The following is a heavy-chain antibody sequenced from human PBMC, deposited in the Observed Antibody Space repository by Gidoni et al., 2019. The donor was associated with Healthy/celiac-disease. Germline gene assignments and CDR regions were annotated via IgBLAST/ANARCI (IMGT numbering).Heavy chain of an antibody. V-gene: IGHV3-23*01. Sequence: EVQLLESGGGLVQPGGSLSLSCAASGFTFSSYAMSWVRQAPGKGLEWVSAISGSGGSTDYADSVKGRCTISRDNTKNTLYLQMNSLRDEDTAVYYCAKPSRIVGGAFDYWGQGTLVTVSS. CDR2: ISGSGGST. D-gene: IGHD1-26*01. CDR1: GFTFSSYA. J-gene: IGHJ4*02. CDR3: AKPSRIVGGAFDY.